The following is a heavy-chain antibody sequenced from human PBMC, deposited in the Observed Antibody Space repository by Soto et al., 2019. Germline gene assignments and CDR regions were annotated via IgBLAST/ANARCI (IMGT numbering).Heavy chain of an antibody. D-gene: IGHD3-22*01. CDR3: ASHPRDSSGYWYYLDY. J-gene: IGHJ4*02. Sequence: EVQLVESGGGLVKPGGSLRLSCAASGFTFSSYSMNWVRQAPGKGLEWVSSISSSSSYIYYADSVKGRFTISRDNAKNSLYLQMNSLRAEHTAVYYCASHPRDSSGYWYYLDYWGQGTLVTVSS. V-gene: IGHV3-21*01. CDR1: GFTFSSYS. CDR2: ISSSSSYI.